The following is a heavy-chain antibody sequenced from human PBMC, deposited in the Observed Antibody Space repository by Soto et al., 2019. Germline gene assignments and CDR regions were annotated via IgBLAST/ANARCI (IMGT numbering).Heavy chain of an antibody. D-gene: IGHD4-17*01. CDR1: GGSISNYY. Sequence: SETLSLACTVSGGSISNYYWTWIRQPPGKGLGWIGYIYYSGSTNYNPSLKSRVTISVDTSKNQFSLKLSSVTAADTAVYYGAKLPSADYGCIFDPWGQGTRVTVS. V-gene: IGHV4-59*01. CDR2: IYYSGST. J-gene: IGHJ5*02. CDR3: AKLPSADYGCIFDP.